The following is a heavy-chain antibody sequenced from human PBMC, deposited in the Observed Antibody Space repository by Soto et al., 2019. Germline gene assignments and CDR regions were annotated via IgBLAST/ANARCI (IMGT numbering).Heavy chain of an antibody. J-gene: IGHJ4*02. D-gene: IGHD5-12*01. CDR3: ARHVLGYSGYETTNFDY. V-gene: IGHV4-39*01. CDR1: GGSISSSSYY. Sequence: SETLSLTCTVSGGSISSSSYYWGWIRQAPGKGLEWIGSIYYSGSTYYNPALRSRATISVDTSRSQFSLKLSSVTAADTAMYYCARHVLGYSGYETTNFDYWGKGTLVTVSS. CDR2: IYYSGST.